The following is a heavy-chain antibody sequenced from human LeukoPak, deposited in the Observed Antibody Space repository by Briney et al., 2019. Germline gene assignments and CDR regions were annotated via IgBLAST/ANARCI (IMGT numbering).Heavy chain of an antibody. CDR3: AKDVHSYDRTYYFDY. CDR2: IQYDGSNK. D-gene: IGHD3-22*01. Sequence: GGSLRLSCAASGFTFSSYDMHWVRQAPGKGLEWVAFIQYDGSNKYYADSVKGRFTISRDNSKNTLYLQMNSLRAEDTAVYYCAKDVHSYDRTYYFDYWGQGTLVTVSS. V-gene: IGHV3-30*02. J-gene: IGHJ4*02. CDR1: GFTFSSYD.